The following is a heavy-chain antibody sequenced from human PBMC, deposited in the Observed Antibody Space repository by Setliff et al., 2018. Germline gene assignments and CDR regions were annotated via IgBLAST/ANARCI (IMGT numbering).Heavy chain of an antibody. CDR3: ARQGCSSTSCHSIDY. CDR1: GYTFTNYW. Sequence: GESLKISCKGSGYTFTNYWIGWVRQMPGKGLEWMGAIYPGDSDTRHSPSFQGQVTISADKSISTVYLQWSSLKASDTAIYYCARQGCSSTSCHSIDYWGQGTLVTVSS. CDR2: IYPGDSDT. D-gene: IGHD2-2*01. V-gene: IGHV5-51*01. J-gene: IGHJ4*02.